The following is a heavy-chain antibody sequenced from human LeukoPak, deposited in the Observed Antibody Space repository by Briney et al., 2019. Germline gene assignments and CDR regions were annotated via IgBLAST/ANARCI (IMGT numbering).Heavy chain of an antibody. J-gene: IGHJ1*01. Sequence: GESLKISCKGSGYSFTSYWIGWVRQMPGKGLEWMGIIYPGDSDTRYGPSFQGQVTISADKSISTAYLQWSSLKASDTAMYYCAITYYYDSSGHYYGEYFQHWGQGTLVTVSS. V-gene: IGHV5-51*01. CDR2: IYPGDSDT. D-gene: IGHD3-22*01. CDR3: AITYYYDSSGHYYGEYFQH. CDR1: GYSFTSYW.